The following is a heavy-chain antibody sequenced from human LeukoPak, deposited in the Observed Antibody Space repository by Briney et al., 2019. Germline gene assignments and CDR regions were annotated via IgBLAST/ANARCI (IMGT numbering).Heavy chain of an antibody. Sequence: SETLSLTCAVYGGSISSSSYYWGWIRQPPGKGLEWIGSIYYSGSTYYNPSLKSRVTISVDTSKNQFSLKLSSVTAADTAVYYCARHAFVVPAAHRYYYMDVWGKGTTVTVSS. CDR2: IYYSGST. D-gene: IGHD2-2*01. CDR3: ARHAFVVPAAHRYYYMDV. J-gene: IGHJ6*03. V-gene: IGHV4-39*01. CDR1: GGSISSSSYY.